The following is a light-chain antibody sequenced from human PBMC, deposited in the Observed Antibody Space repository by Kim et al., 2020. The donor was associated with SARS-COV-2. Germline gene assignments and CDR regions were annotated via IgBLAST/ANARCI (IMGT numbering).Light chain of an antibody. Sequence: SSELTQPPSVSVSPGQTASITCSGDKLGDKYACWYQQKPGQSPVLVIYQDSKRPSGIPERFSGSNSGNTATLTISGTQAMDEADYYCQAWDSSTAVFGGGTQRTV. CDR1: KLGDKY. J-gene: IGLJ2*01. CDR2: QDS. V-gene: IGLV3-1*01. CDR3: QAWDSSTAV.